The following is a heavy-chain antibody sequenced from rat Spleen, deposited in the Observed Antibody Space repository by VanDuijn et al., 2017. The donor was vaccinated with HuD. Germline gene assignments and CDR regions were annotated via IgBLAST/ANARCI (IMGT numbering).Heavy chain of an antibody. Sequence: QVQLKESGPDLVQPSQTLSLTCTVSGFSLTSYIVSWVRQPPGKGLEWIAAVSSGGNTAYNSDLKSRLSISRETSKSQVFLKMNSLQTENTAIEYCTRHGRWVLFEYWGQGFMVTVSS. V-gene: IGHV2-15*01. J-gene: IGHJ2*01. CDR1: GFSLTSYI. CDR2: VSSGGNT. D-gene: IGHD1-11*01. CDR3: TRHGRWVLFEY.